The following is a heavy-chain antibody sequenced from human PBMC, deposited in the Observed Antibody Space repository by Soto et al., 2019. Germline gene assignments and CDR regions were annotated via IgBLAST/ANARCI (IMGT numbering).Heavy chain of an antibody. Sequence: GGSLRLSCAASGFPFSDYYMSWIRQAPGEGLEWISYISSSAYTIYADSVKGRFTISRDNAKNSLFLQMTSLRVEDTAVYYCAKYFDSGGYYSDYWGQGTLVTVSS. D-gene: IGHD3-22*01. CDR3: AKYFDSGGYYSDY. CDR1: GFPFSDYY. J-gene: IGHJ4*02. V-gene: IGHV3-11*06. CDR2: ISSSAYT.